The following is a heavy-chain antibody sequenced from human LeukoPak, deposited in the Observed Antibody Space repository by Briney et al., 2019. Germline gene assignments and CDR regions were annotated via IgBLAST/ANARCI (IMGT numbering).Heavy chain of an antibody. CDR1: GFTFSSFA. CDR2: ISGSGGST. D-gene: IGHD5-18*01. J-gene: IGHJ4*02. V-gene: IGHV3-23*01. Sequence: GGSLRLSCAASGFTFSSFAMNWVRQAPGKGLEWVSDISGSGGSTHFADSVKGRFTISRDNAKKTLYVQMNSLRAEDTAVYYCARDQPDTAFDYWGQGTLVTVSS. CDR3: ARDQPDTAFDY.